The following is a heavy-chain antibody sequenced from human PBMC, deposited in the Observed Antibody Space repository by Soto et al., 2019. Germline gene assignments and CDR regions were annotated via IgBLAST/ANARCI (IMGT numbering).Heavy chain of an antibody. CDR2: INHSGST. CDR1: GGSFSGYY. V-gene: IGHV4-34*01. Sequence: SETLSLTCAVYGGSFSGYYWSWIRQPPGKGLEWIGEINHSGSTNYNPSLKSRVTISVDMSKNQFSLKLSSVTAADTAVYYCAGGYCSSTSCYGAGWFDPWGQGTLVTVSS. D-gene: IGHD2-2*01. J-gene: IGHJ5*02. CDR3: AGGYCSSTSCYGAGWFDP.